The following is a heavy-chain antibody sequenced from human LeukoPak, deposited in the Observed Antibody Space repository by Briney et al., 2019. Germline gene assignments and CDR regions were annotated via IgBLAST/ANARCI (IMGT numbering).Heavy chain of an antibody. V-gene: IGHV4-59*01. CDR2: IYYSGST. D-gene: IGHD6-19*01. CDR3: ARDHGGWHYYYMDV. Sequence: SETLSLTCTVSGGSISSYYWSWIRQPPGKGLEWIGYIYYSGSTNYNPSLKSRVTISVDTSKNQFSPKLSSVTAADTAVYYCARDHGGWHYYYMDVWGKGTTVTISS. CDR1: GGSISSYY. J-gene: IGHJ6*03.